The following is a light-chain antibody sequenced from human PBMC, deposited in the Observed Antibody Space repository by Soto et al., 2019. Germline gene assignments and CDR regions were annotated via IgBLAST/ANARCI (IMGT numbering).Light chain of an antibody. J-gene: IGKJ4*01. CDR3: QQYDNLPPLT. Sequence: DIQMTQSPSSLSASVGDRVTITCQASQDISNYLNWYQQKPGKAPKLLIYDASNLETGVPSRFSGSGYGTDFTFTISILQPEDIATYYCQQYDNLPPLTFGGGTKVEIK. CDR1: QDISNY. V-gene: IGKV1-33*01. CDR2: DAS.